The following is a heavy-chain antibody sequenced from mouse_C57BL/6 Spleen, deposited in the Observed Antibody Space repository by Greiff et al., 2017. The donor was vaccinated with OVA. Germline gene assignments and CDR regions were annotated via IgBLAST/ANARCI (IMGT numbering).Heavy chain of an antibody. D-gene: IGHD4-1*01. J-gene: IGHJ3*01. V-gene: IGHV1-69*01. CDR1: GYTFTSYW. CDR2: IDPSDSYT. CDR3: ARFLTGTGFAY. Sequence: VQLQQPGAELVMPGASVKLSCKASGYTFTSYWMHWVKQRPGQGLEWIGEIDPSDSYTNYNQKFKGKSTLTVDKSSSTAYMQLSSLTSEDSAVYYCARFLTGTGFAYWGQGTLVTVSA.